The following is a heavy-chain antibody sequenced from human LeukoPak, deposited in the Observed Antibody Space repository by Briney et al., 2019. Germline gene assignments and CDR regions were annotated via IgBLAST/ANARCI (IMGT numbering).Heavy chain of an antibody. CDR3: AADSSGWYSTFDY. Sequence: SVKVSCKASGFTFTSSAVQRVRQARGQRLEWIGWIVVGSGNTNYAQKFQERVTITRDMSTSTAYMELSSLRSEDTAVYYCAADSSGWYSTFDYWGQGTLVTVSS. D-gene: IGHD6-19*01. J-gene: IGHJ4*02. CDR2: IVVGSGNT. V-gene: IGHV1-58*01. CDR1: GFTFTSSA.